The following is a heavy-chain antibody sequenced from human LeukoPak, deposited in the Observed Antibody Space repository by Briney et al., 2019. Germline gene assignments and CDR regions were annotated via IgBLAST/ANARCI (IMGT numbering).Heavy chain of an antibody. V-gene: IGHV4-59*12. CDR2: IYYSGST. CDR3: ARGRLEQQLAYYYMDV. D-gene: IGHD6-13*01. Sequence: SETLSLTCTVSGGSISSYYWSWIRQPPGKGLEWIGYIYYSGSTHYNPSLKSRVTISVDTSKNQFSLKLSSVTAADTAVYYCARGRLEQQLAYYYMDVWGKGTTVTVSS. J-gene: IGHJ6*03. CDR1: GGSISSYY.